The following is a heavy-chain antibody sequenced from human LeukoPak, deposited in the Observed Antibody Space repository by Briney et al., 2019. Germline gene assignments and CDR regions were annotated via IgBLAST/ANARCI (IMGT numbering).Heavy chain of an antibody. V-gene: IGHV3-7*01. CDR1: GFTFSSYW. CDR2: IKQDGSEK. D-gene: IGHD5-24*01. Sequence: PGGSLRLSCAASGFTFSSYWMSWVRQAPGKGLEWVANIKQDGSEKYYVDSVKGRFTISRDNAKNSLYLQMNSLRAEDTAVYYCARAGEMATPEEAGYFDYWGQGTLVTVSS. CDR3: ARAGEMATPEEAGYFDY. J-gene: IGHJ4*02.